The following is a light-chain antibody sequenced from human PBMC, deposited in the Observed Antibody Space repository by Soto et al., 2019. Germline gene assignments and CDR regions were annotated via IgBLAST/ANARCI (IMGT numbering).Light chain of an antibody. CDR3: QQYNDWPLT. CDR2: GAS. J-gene: IGKJ4*01. V-gene: IGKV3-15*01. CDR1: QSISSN. Sequence: EIVMTQSPATLSVSPGEGATPSCRASQSISSNLAWYQRKPGQAPKLLIYGASTRATGFPARFSGSGSGTEFTLTISSLQSEDFAVYYCQQYNDWPLTFGGGTKVEIK.